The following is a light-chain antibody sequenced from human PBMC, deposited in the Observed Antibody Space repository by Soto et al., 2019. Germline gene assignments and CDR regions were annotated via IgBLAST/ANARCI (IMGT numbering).Light chain of an antibody. J-gene: IGKJ2*01. CDR2: GAS. Sequence: EIVLTQSPDTLSLSPGERATLSCSASQSVTNKRLAWYQQKPGQAPRLLIYGASSRAGGIPDKFSGSGSGTDFTLTINRLEPEDFAVYHCQQYGGSPYTFAQGTKLEI. CDR1: QSVTNKR. V-gene: IGKV3-20*01. CDR3: QQYGGSPYT.